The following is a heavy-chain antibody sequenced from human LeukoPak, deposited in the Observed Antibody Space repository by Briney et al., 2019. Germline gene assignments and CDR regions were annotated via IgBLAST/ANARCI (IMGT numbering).Heavy chain of an antibody. D-gene: IGHD2-2*01. CDR2: IYYSGST. V-gene: IGHV4-39*01. J-gene: IGHJ4*02. Sequence: NPSETLSLTCTVSGGSISSSSYYWGWIRQPPGKGLEWIGSIYYSGSTNYNPSLKSRVTISVDTSKNQFSLKLSSVTAADTAVYYCARQLGYCSSTSCYADKVDYWGQGTLVTVSS. CDR1: GGSISSSSYY. CDR3: ARQLGYCSSTSCYADKVDY.